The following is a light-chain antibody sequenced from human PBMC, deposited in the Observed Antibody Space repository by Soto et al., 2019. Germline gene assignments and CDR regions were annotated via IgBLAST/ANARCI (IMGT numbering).Light chain of an antibody. J-gene: IGKJ1*01. V-gene: IGKV3-15*01. CDR1: QSVSSN. Sequence: EIVMXQSXATLSVSPGERATLSCRASQSVSSNLGWYQQKPGQAPRLLIHGASTRAAGIPARFSGSGSGTEFTLTISSLQSEDFAVYYCQQYHNWRTFGQGTKVEIK. CDR2: GAS. CDR3: QQYHNWRT.